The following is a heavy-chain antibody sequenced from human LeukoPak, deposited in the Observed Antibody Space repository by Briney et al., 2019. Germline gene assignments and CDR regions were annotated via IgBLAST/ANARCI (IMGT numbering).Heavy chain of an antibody. CDR2: IRYDGTNK. V-gene: IGHV3-30*02. D-gene: IGHD2-15*01. CDR1: GFTFSSYG. J-gene: IGHJ4*02. Sequence: PGGSLRLSCAASGFTFSSYGIHWVRQAPGKGLEWVAFIRYDGTNKYYADSVKGRFTISRDNSKNTLYLQMNSLRAEDTAVYYCAKVPIVVVVAATLPDYWGQGTLVTVSS. CDR3: AKVPIVVVVAATLPDY.